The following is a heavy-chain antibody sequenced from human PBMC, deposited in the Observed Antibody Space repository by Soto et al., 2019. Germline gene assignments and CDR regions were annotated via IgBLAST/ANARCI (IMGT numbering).Heavy chain of an antibody. CDR1: GFTFSSYD. CDR2: IGTAGDT. J-gene: IGHJ6*02. D-gene: IGHD6-19*01. Sequence: GGSLRLSCAASGFTFSSYDMHWVRQATGKGLEWVSAIGTAGDTYYPGSVKGRFTISRENAKNSLYLQMNSLRAEDTAVYYCARSEGWLNSCGMDVWGQGTTVTVSS. CDR3: ARSEGWLNSCGMDV. V-gene: IGHV3-13*01.